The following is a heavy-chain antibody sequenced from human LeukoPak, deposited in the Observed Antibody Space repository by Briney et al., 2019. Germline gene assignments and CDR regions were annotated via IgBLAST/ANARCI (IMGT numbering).Heavy chain of an antibody. J-gene: IGHJ4*02. V-gene: IGHV3-11*01. CDR2: ISSSGSTI. CDR1: GFTFSDYY. D-gene: IGHD3-22*01. CDR3: ARPNHYYYDSSGYWNY. Sequence: GGSLRLSCAASGFTFSDYYMSWIRQAPGKGLEWVSYISSSGSTIYYADSVKGRFTISRDNAKNSLYLQMNSLRAEDTAVYYCARPNHYYYDSSGYWNYWGQGTRVIVSS.